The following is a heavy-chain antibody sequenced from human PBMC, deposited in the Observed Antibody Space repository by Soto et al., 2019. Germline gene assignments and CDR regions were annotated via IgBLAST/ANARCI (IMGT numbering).Heavy chain of an antibody. V-gene: IGHV3-53*01. Sequence: EVQLVESGGGLIQPGGSLRLSCAASGFTVRNNYMSWVRQAPGKGLEWGSVLYSGGNTDYADSVKGRFTISRDNSRSTLYLQMNSLRAEDTAMYYCARARDGYNCLSEPTWGQGTLVTVSS. J-gene: IGHJ4*02. CDR3: ARARDGYNCLSEPT. D-gene: IGHD5-12*01. CDR1: GFTVRNNY. CDR2: LYSGGNT.